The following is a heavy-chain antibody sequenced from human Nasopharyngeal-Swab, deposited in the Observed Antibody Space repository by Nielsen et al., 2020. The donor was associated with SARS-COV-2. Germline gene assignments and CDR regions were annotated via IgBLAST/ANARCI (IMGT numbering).Heavy chain of an antibody. V-gene: IGHV4-39*07. D-gene: IGHD3-10*01. CDR3: ARGQLWFDY. Sequence: SKYWMHWVRQPPGKGLEWIGSAFYTGSTYYNPSLKSRVTISVDTSKNQFSLKLSSVTAADTAVYYCARGQLWFDYWGQGTLVTVSS. J-gene: IGHJ4*02. CDR1: SKYW. CDR2: AFYTGST.